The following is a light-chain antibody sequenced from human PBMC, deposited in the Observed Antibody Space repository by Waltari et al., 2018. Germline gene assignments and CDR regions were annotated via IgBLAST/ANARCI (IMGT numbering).Light chain of an antibody. J-gene: IGKJ2*01. CDR2: LGS. Sequence: DIVMTQSPLSLPVTPGEPASISCRSSQSLLHRNGKTFFAWYRQKPGQSPQVLICLGSHRGSGVPDRFSGSDSGTDFTLKISRVEAEDVGVYYCMQGLQIPYTFGQGTKLEIK. V-gene: IGKV2-28*01. CDR1: QSLLHRNGKTF. CDR3: MQGLQIPYT.